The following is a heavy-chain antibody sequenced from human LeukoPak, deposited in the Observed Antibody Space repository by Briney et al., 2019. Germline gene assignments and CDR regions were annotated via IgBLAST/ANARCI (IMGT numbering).Heavy chain of an antibody. CDR2: IYYSGST. Sequence: SETLSLTCTVSGGAISNTSYYWSWIRQPPGKGLEWIGYIYYSGSTNYNPSLKSRVTISVDTSKNQFSLKLSSVTAADTAVYYCARRRGYSLDYWGQGTLVTVSS. D-gene: IGHD5-18*01. V-gene: IGHV4-61*05. CDR1: GGAISNTSYY. CDR3: ARRRGYSLDY. J-gene: IGHJ4*02.